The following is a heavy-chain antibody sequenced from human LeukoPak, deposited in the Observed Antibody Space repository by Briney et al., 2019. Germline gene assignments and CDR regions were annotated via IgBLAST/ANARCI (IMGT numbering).Heavy chain of an antibody. D-gene: IGHD4-17*01. CDR2: INQDGSEK. CDR1: GFDLSTYE. Sequence: GGSLRLSCAASGFDLSTYEMSWVRQAPGKGLEWVANINQDGSEKHYVDSLKGRFTVSRDNAKNSLYLQMNNLRVEDTAVYYCASYGDYEHFDSWGQGTLVTVSS. CDR3: ASYGDYEHFDS. J-gene: IGHJ4*02. V-gene: IGHV3-7*01.